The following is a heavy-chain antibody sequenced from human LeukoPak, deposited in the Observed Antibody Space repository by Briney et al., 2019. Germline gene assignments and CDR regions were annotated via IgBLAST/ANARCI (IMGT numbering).Heavy chain of an antibody. J-gene: IGHJ4*02. V-gene: IGHV3-33*01. CDR1: GFTFSSYG. CDR3: ARDQVGDILTGTYYFDY. D-gene: IGHD3-9*01. CDR2: IWYDGSNK. Sequence: PGRSLRLSCAASGFTFSSYGMHWVRQAPGKGLGWVAVIWYDGSNKYYADSVKGRFTISRDNSKNTLYLQMNSLRAEDTAVYYCARDQVGDILTGTYYFDYWGQGTLSPSPQ.